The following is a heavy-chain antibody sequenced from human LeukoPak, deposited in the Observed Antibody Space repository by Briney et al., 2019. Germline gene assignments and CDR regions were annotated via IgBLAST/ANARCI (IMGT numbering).Heavy chain of an antibody. J-gene: IGHJ5*02. CDR3: ARRDRYCSSTSCYGHRFDP. Sequence: SETLSLTCTVSGGSISSSSYYWGWIRQPPGKGLEWFGSIYYSGSTYYNPSLKSRLTMSVDTSKNQFSLKLSSVTAADTAVYYCARRDRYCSSTSCYGHRFDPWGQGTLVTVSS. V-gene: IGHV4-39*01. D-gene: IGHD2-2*01. CDR2: IYYSGST. CDR1: GGSISSSSYY.